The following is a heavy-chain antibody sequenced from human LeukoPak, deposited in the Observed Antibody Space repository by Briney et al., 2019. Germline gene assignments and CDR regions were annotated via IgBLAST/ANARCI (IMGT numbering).Heavy chain of an antibody. CDR1: GGPISSYY. V-gene: IGHV4-59*01. J-gene: IGHJ3*02. CDR2: VSYRGDT. Sequence: SETLSLTCTVFGGPISSYYWSWIRQPPGKGLEWIGYVSYRGDTNYNPSLKSRVTISVDTSKNQFSLKLTSVTAADTAVYYCARPYSSNWYDAFHISGQGTMVTVSS. CDR3: ARPYSSNWYDAFHI. D-gene: IGHD6-13*01.